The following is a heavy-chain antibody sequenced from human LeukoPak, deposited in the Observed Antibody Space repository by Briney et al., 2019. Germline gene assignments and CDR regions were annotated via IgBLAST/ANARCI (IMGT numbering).Heavy chain of an antibody. Sequence: SETLSLTCSVSGGSIRSNSYWGWVRQPPGKGLEWIGTIDQNGNTYFDPSFQSRVTISIDTSKNQFSLRLNSITAADTAIYYCARDQAAAAGKVDPWGQGTQVTVSS. CDR2: IDQNGNT. J-gene: IGHJ5*02. D-gene: IGHD6-13*01. CDR1: GGSIRSNSY. CDR3: ARDQAAAAGKVDP. V-gene: IGHV4-39*02.